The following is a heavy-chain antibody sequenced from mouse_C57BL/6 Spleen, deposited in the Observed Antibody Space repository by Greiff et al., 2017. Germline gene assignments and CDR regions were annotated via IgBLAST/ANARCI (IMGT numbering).Heavy chain of an antibody. CDR1: GYAFSSYW. D-gene: IGHD2-1*01. CDR2: IYPGDGDT. V-gene: IGHV1-80*01. J-gene: IGHJ3*01. CDR3: ARSSCNYVAWFAY. Sequence: QVPLQQSGAELVKPGASVKISCKASGYAFSSYWMNWVKQRPGKGLEWIGQIYPGDGDTNYNGKFKGKATLTADKSSSTAYMQLSSLTSEYAAVYCCARSSCNYVAWFAYWGQGTLVTVSA.